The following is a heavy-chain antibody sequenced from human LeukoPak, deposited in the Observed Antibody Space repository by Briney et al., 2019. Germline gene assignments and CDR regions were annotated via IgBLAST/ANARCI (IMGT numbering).Heavy chain of an antibody. Sequence: GGSLRLSCAASGFTISSNYVSWVRQAPGKGLAWVSVIYSGGSTYYADSVKGRFTISRDNSKNTLYLQMNSLRAEDTAVYYCARLSDAWGTTSAFDIWGQGTMVTVSS. D-gene: IGHD1-7*01. CDR1: GFTISSNY. CDR3: ARLSDAWGTTSAFDI. V-gene: IGHV3-53*01. J-gene: IGHJ3*02. CDR2: IYSGGST.